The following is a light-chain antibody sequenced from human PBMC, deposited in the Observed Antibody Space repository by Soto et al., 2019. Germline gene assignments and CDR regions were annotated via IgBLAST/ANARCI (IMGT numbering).Light chain of an antibody. CDR1: QSVSSSY. V-gene: IGKV3-20*01. CDR2: GAS. J-gene: IGKJ3*01. Sequence: EIVLTQSPGTLSLSPGERATLSCRASQSVSSSYLAWYQHKPGQAPRLLIYGASSRATGIPDRFSSSGSGTDFTLTISRLEPEDFAVYYCQQYGSSPFTFGPGTKVDIK. CDR3: QQYGSSPFT.